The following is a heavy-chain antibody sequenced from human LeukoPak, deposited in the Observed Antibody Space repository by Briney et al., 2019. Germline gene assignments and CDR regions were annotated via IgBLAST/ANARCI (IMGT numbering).Heavy chain of an antibody. CDR1: GYTFTSYA. CDR2: INAGNGNT. V-gene: IGHV1-3*01. Sequence: ASVKVSCKASGYTFTSYAMHWVRQAPGQRLEWMGWINAGNGNTKYSQKFQGRVTMTTDTSTSTAYMELRSLRSDDTAVYYCARDKRIAVVNADYWGQGTLVTVSS. CDR3: ARDKRIAVVNADY. D-gene: IGHD6-19*01. J-gene: IGHJ4*02.